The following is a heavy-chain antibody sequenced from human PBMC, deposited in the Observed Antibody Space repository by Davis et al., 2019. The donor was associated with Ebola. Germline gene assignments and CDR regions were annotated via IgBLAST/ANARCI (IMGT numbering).Heavy chain of an antibody. V-gene: IGHV3-21*01. CDR2: ISSSSSYI. D-gene: IGHD3-3*01. CDR1: GFTFSSYS. J-gene: IGHJ5*02. Sequence: GESLKISCAASGFTFSSYSMNWVRQAPGKGLEWVSSISSSSSYIYYADSVKGRFTISRDNAKNSLYLQMNSLRAEDTAVYYCARDQYYDFWSGYQPPNWFDPWGQGTLVTVSS. CDR3: ARDQYYDFWSGYQPPNWFDP.